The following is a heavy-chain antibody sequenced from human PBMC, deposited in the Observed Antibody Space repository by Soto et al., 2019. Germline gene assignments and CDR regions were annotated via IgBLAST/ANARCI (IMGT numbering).Heavy chain of an antibody. CDR1: GFTFSSYW. CDR2: INSDGSST. CDR3: AGDPYYYGSAF. V-gene: IGHV3-74*01. Sequence: GGSLRLSCAASGFTFSSYWMHWVRQAPGKGLVWVSRINSDGSSTSYADSVKGRFTISRDNAKNTLYLQMNSLRAEDMAVYYCAGDPYYYGSAFWGQGTLVTVSS. J-gene: IGHJ4*02. D-gene: IGHD3-10*01.